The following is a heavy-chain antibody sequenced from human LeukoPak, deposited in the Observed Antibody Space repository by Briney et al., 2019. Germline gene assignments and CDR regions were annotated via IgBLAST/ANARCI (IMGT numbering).Heavy chain of an antibody. CDR1: GFTFSSYA. CDR2: ISYDGSNK. Sequence: PGGSLRLSWAASGFTFSSYAMHWVRQAPGKGLEWVAVISYDGSNKYYADSVKGRFTISRDNSKNTLYLQMNSLRAEDTAVYYCARDLPWFDPWGQGTLVTVSS. J-gene: IGHJ5*02. CDR3: ARDLPWFDP. V-gene: IGHV3-30-3*01.